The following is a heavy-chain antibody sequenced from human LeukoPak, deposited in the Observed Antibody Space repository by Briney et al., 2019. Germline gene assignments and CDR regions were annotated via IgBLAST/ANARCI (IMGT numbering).Heavy chain of an antibody. CDR2: ISSSSSYI. D-gene: IGHD1-26*01. Sequence: GGSLKLSCAGSGFTFSDYPMTWVRQAPGKGLEWVSSISSSSSYIYYADSVKGRFTISRDNAKNSLYLQMNSLRAEDTAVYYCAKDARSGEYIVGATLFDYWGQGTLVTVSS. CDR1: GFTFSDYP. J-gene: IGHJ4*02. CDR3: AKDARSGEYIVGATLFDY. V-gene: IGHV3-21*01.